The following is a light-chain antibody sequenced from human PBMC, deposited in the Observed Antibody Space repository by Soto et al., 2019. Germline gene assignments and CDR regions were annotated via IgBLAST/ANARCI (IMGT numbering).Light chain of an antibody. V-gene: IGLV2-23*02. CDR1: SSDVGSFDL. J-gene: IGLJ1*01. Sequence: QSALTQPASVSGSPGQSITISCTGTSSDVGSFDLVSWYQRHPGNAPKVMIFGVTRRPSGVSNRFSGSKSGSTASLTISGLQAEDEAEYFCCSYAGTTTDVCGTGTKLTVL. CDR2: GVT. CDR3: CSYAGTTTDV.